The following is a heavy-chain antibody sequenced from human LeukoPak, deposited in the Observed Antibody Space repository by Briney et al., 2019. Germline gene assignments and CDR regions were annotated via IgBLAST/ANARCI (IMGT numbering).Heavy chain of an antibody. J-gene: IGHJ1*01. CDR2: IYTSGST. D-gene: IGHD3-3*01. CDR3: ARGGVVTQPGYFQH. CDR1: GGSISSYY. Sequence: PSETLSLTCTVSGGSISSYYWSWIRQPAGKGLEWIGRIYTSGSTNYNPSLKSRVTISVDTSKNQFSLKLSSVTAADTAVYYCARGGVVTQPGYFQHWGQGTLVTVSS. V-gene: IGHV4-4*07.